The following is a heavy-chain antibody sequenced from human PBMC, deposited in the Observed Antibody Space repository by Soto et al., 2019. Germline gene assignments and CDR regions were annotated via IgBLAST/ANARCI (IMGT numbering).Heavy chain of an antibody. V-gene: IGHV4-31*03. CDR2: IYNRATT. CDR1: GGSXSXXXYS. J-gene: IGHJ5*02. CDR3: ARDPAP. Sequence: QVQLQESGPGLVKPSQTLSLTCTVSGGSXSXXXYSVRWNRETPGMGLEWIXXIYNRATTYYTPSLXSRXXXXXXXXXTXXSXKLSSVTVADTAVYYCARDPAPWGQGALVTVSS.